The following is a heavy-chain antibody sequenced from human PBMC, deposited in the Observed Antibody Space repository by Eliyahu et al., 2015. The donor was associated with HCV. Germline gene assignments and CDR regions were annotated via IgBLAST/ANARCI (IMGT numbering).Heavy chain of an antibody. CDR3: ASGGGGIAVTGTGGWFDP. V-gene: IGHV4-59*01. J-gene: IGHJ5*02. Sequence: QVQLQESGPGLVKPSETLSLTXXVSGGSITTYYWSWIRQPPGKGLEWIGYIHYSGSTNYHPSLKSRVTISVDTSKNQFSLNLTSVTAADTAMYYCASGGGGIAVTGTGGWFDPWGQGTLVTVSS. CDR1: GGSITTYY. D-gene: IGHD6-19*01. CDR2: IHYSGST.